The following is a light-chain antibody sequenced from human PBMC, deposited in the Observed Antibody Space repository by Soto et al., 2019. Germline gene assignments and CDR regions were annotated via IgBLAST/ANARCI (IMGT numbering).Light chain of an antibody. J-gene: IGLJ1*01. CDR3: SSYAGSTPYV. CDR2: EVS. Sequence: QSVLTQPPSASGSPGQSVTISCTGTSSDVGGYNYVSWYQQHPGKAPKLMIYEVSKRPSGVPDRLSGSKSGNTASLTVSGLQAEDEADYYCSSYAGSTPYVFGTGTKVTVL. V-gene: IGLV2-8*01. CDR1: SSDVGGYNY.